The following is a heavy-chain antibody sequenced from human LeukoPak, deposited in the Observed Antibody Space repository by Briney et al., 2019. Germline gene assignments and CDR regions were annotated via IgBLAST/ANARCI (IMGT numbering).Heavy chain of an antibody. CDR2: LTGSGHQI. Sequence: GGSLRLSCTASGFTFNNFAMSWVRQAPGEGLEWLASLTGSGHQIYYADSVKGRFTISRDDANTLYLQMNGLRAEDTAVYYCVRGTAFWNGVDYWGQGTLVTVSS. J-gene: IGHJ4*02. V-gene: IGHV3-23*01. CDR3: VRGTAFWNGVDY. D-gene: IGHD3-3*01. CDR1: GFTFNNFA.